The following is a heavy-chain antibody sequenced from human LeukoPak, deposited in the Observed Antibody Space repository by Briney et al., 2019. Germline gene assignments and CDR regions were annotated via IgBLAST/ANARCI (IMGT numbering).Heavy chain of an antibody. J-gene: IGHJ4*02. Sequence: PGGSLRLSCAASGFTFSSYSMNWVRLAPGKGLEWVSYISDRSSSIYYADSVKGRFTISRDNAKNSLYLQMNSVRAEDTAVYYCARNPKFYDSSGSVTKYFDYWGQGALVTVSS. CDR2: ISDRSSSI. CDR3: ARNPKFYDSSGSVTKYFDY. CDR1: GFTFSSYS. V-gene: IGHV3-48*04. D-gene: IGHD3-22*01.